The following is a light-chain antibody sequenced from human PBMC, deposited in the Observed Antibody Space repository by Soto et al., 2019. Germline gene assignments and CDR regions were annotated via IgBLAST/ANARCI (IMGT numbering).Light chain of an antibody. CDR1: QSLGPNS. CDR3: QQYARSPRT. J-gene: IGKJ1*01. V-gene: IGKV3-20*01. CDR2: AAT. Sequence: EIVMTQSPATLSVSPGERATLSFRASQSLGPNSLAWYRQNRGQAPRLVMYAATTRAPGAPDRFSGSGSGTEFTLTISRLEPEDFAVYYCQQYARSPRTFGQGTKVDI.